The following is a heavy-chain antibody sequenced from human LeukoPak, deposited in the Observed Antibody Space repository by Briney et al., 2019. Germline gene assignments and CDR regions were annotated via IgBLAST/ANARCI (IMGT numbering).Heavy chain of an antibody. V-gene: IGHV4-30-2*01. D-gene: IGHD1-26*01. CDR3: ASSSLVGATRVGAFDI. Sequence: SQTLSLTCTVSVGYIYSGGYYWSWIRQPPGKDLEWIGYTYHTGNTYYSPSLKSRVTISVDRSKNQFSLKLSSVTAADTAVYYCASSSLVGATRVGAFDIWGQGTMVTVSS. J-gene: IGHJ3*02. CDR2: TYHTGNT. CDR1: VGYIYSGGYY.